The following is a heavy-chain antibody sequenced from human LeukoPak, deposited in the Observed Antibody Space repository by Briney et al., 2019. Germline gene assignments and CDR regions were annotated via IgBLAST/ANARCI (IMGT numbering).Heavy chain of an antibody. V-gene: IGHV3-74*01. J-gene: IGHJ4*02. CDR1: GFTFNDYW. D-gene: IGHD5/OR15-5a*01. CDR3: VRDRTVSTILDY. CDR2: IKTDGSAM. Sequence: TGGSLRLSCVGSGFTFNDYWIHWVRQAPGKGLVWVSAIKTDGSAMRYADSVKGRFAISRDNAKNTVYLQMNSLRDEDTAVYYCVRDRTVSTILDYWGQGTLVTVSS.